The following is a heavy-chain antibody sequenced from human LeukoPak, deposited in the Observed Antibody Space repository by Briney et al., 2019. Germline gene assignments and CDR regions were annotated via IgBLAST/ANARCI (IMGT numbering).Heavy chain of an antibody. CDR1: GGSISSGNYY. D-gene: IGHD2-21*01. J-gene: IGHJ4*02. CDR2: IHHSGST. CDR3: ARDYHCGGGDCSWVDY. Sequence: SETLSLTCTVSGGSISSGNYYWSWIRQPPGKGLDWIGYIHHSGSTYYNPSLNSRVTVSVDRSKNQFSLKMTSVTAADTAVYYCARDYHCGGGDCSWVDYWGQGTLVTVSS. V-gene: IGHV4-30-2*01.